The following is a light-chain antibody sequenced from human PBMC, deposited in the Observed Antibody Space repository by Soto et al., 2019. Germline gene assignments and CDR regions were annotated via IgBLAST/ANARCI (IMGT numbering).Light chain of an antibody. J-gene: IGKJ2*01. Sequence: ENVLTQSPGTLSLSPGERATLSCRASQSVSSSYLTWYQQKPGQAPRLLIYGASSRDTDIPDRFSGSESGTDFPLTISRLEPEDFAVYYCQQYDSSPVTFVQGTKLEIK. CDR2: GAS. V-gene: IGKV3-20*01. CDR1: QSVSSSY. CDR3: QQYDSSPVT.